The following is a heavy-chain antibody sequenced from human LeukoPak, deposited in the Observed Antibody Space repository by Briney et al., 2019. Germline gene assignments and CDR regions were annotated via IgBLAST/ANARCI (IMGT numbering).Heavy chain of an antibody. D-gene: IGHD2-15*01. V-gene: IGHV3-30*03. CDR2: ISYDGSNK. CDR1: GFTFSSYG. Sequence: GGSLRLSCAASGFTFSSYGMHWVRQAPGKGLEWVAVISYDGSNKYYADSVKGRFTISRDNAKNSLYLQMNSLRAEDTAVYYCARDYCSGGSCYPYYYYGMDVWGKGTTVTVSS. CDR3: ARDYCSGGSCYPYYYYGMDV. J-gene: IGHJ6*04.